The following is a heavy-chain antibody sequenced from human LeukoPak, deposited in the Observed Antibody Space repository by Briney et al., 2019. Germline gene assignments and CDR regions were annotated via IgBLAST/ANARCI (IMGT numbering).Heavy chain of an antibody. D-gene: IGHD2-2*01. CDR1: GGSFSDYF. Sequence: SETLSLTCAAYGGSFSDYFWGWIRQPPGKGLEWIGEINHSGRTYYNPSLKSRVTISVDTSKNQFSLNLSSVTAADTAVYYCARDVVVVPAAIHYGMDVWGQGTTVTVSS. CDR3: ARDVVVVPAAIHYGMDV. CDR2: INHSGRT. J-gene: IGHJ6*02. V-gene: IGHV4-34*01.